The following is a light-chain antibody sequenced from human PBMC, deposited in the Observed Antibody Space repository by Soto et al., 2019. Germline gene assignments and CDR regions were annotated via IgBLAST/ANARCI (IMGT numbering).Light chain of an antibody. J-gene: IGLJ1*01. CDR1: SSDVGGYNY. Sequence: QSALTQPASVSGSPGQSITISCTGTSSDVGGYNYVSRYQQHPGKAPKLMIYEVSNRPSGVSNRFSGSKSGNTASLTISGLQAEDEADYYCSSYTSSNTLVVFGTGTKVTVL. CDR3: SSYTSSNTLVV. CDR2: EVS. V-gene: IGLV2-14*01.